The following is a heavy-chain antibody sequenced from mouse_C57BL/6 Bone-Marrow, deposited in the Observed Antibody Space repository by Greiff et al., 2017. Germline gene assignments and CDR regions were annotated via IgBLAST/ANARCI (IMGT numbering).Heavy chain of an antibody. V-gene: IGHV1-47*01. CDR1: GYTFTTYP. J-gene: IGHJ2*01. Sequence: VQLQQSGAELVKPGASVKMSCKASGYTFTTYPIEWMKQNHGKSLEWIGNFHPYNDDTKYNEKFKGKATLTVDKSSSTVYLELSRLTSEDSAVYYCARGGNFGGYYFDYWGQGTTLTVSS. D-gene: IGHD1-1*02. CDR3: ARGGNFGGYYFDY. CDR2: FHPYNDDT.